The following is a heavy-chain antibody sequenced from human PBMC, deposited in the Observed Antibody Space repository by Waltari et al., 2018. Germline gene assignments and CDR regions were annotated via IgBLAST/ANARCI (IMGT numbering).Heavy chain of an antibody. CDR1: GFTVNNNY. CDR3: ASSPKEGY. J-gene: IGHJ4*02. CDR2: IFSGGNT. V-gene: IGHV3-53*01. Sequence: EVQLVESGGGFIQTGGSLRVSCAASGFTVNNNYMIWVRQAPGKGLEWVSLIFSGGNTFYADSVRGRFTISRDSSKNTLYLQMNSLRTEDTAVYYCASSPKEGYWGQGTLVTVSS.